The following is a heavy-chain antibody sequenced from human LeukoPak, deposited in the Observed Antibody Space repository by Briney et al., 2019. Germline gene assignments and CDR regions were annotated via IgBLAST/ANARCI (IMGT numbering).Heavy chain of an antibody. CDR1: GFIVSNND. D-gene: IGHD3-16*01. CDR3: ARGLWGGLGY. CDR2: ISSDVSRI. V-gene: IGHV3-30*03. J-gene: IGHJ4*02. Sequence: GGSLRLSCAASGFIVSNNDIHWVRQAPGKGLEWVSVISSDVSRIFYGDSVMGRFTISRDKSKNTVYLQLNNLRTQDTAVYYSARGLWGGLGYWGKGTLVIVSS.